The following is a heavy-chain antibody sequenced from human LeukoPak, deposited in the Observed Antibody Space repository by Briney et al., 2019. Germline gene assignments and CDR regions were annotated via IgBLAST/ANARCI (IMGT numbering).Heavy chain of an antibody. V-gene: IGHV4-39*02. CDR1: GGSISSSSYY. CDR3: AREGSSWYRDFDY. D-gene: IGHD6-13*01. CDR2: IYYSGST. Sequence: PSETLSLTCTVSGGSISSSSYYWGWIRQPPGKGLEWIGSIYYSGSTYYNPSLKSRVTISVDTSKNQFSLKLSSVTAADTAVYYCAREGSSWYRDFDYWGQGTLVTVSS. J-gene: IGHJ4*02.